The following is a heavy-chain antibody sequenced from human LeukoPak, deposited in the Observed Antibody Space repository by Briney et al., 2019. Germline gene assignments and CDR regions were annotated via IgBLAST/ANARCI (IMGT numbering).Heavy chain of an antibody. V-gene: IGHV4-4*07. CDR1: GGSISRYY. D-gene: IGHD3-22*01. Sequence: SETLSLTCTVSGGSISRYYWSWIRQPAGKGLEWIGRIYTSGSTNYNPSLKRRVTISVDKDKNQVSLKLSSVTAADTAVYYCASDRDYYDSSGNTQYYMDVWGKGTTVTVSS. CDR3: ASDRDYYDSSGNTQYYMDV. CDR2: IYTSGST. J-gene: IGHJ6*03.